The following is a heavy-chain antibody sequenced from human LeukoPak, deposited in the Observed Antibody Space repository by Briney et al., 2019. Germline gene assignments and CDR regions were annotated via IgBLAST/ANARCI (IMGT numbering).Heavy chain of an antibody. CDR1: GGXFSGYY. CDR2: INHSGST. CDR3: ARGNSSGWYDY. V-gene: IGHV4-34*01. D-gene: IGHD6-19*01. J-gene: IGHJ4*02. Sequence: PSETLSLTCAVYGGXFSGYYWSWIRQPPGKGLEWIGEINHSGSTNYNPSLKSRVTISVDTSKNQFSLKLSSVTAADTAVYYCARGNSSGWYDYWGQGTLVTVSS.